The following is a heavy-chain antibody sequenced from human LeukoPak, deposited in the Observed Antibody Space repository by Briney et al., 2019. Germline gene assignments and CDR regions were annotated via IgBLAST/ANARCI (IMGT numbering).Heavy chain of an antibody. Sequence: PSETLSLTCTVSGYSISSSSYYWGWIRQPPGKGLEWIGSIYYSGSTYYNPSLKSRVTISVDTSKNQFSLKLSSVTAADTAVYYCARDSDFRFDPWGQGTLVTVSS. CDR3: ARDSDFRFDP. V-gene: IGHV4-39*07. CDR2: IYYSGST. J-gene: IGHJ5*02. D-gene: IGHD3-3*01. CDR1: GYSISSSSYY.